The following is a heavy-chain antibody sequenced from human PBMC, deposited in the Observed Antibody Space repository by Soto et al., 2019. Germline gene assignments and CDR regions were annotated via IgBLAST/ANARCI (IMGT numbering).Heavy chain of an antibody. V-gene: IGHV3-33*01. D-gene: IGHD3-22*01. CDR1: GFTFSSYG. CDR3: ARFSSSGLHSYYGMDV. CDR2: IWYDGSNK. J-gene: IGHJ6*02. Sequence: GGSLRLSCAASGFTFSSYGMHWVRQAPGKGLEWVAVIWYDGSNKYYADSVKGRFTISRDNSKNTLYLQMNSLRAEDTAVYYCARFSSSGLHSYYGMDVWGQGTTVTVSS.